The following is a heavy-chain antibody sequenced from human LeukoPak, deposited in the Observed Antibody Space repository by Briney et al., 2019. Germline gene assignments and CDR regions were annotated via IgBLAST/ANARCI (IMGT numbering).Heavy chain of an antibody. V-gene: IGHV3-21*01. J-gene: IGHJ3*02. D-gene: IGHD1-20*01. Sequence: GGSLRLSCVASGFTFSSYSMNWVRQAPGKGLEWVSSISSSSYIYYADSVKGRFTISRDNAKNSLYLQMNSLRAEDTAVYYCARDSAGITGTDDALDIWGQGTMVTVSS. CDR3: ARDSAGITGTDDALDI. CDR2: ISSSSYI. CDR1: GFTFSSYS.